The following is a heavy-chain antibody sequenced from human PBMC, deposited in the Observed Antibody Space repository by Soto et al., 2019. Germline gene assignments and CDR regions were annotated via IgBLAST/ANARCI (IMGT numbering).Heavy chain of an antibody. CDR1: GFVFSDYY. CDR2: ISGTGDTK. CDR3: AIGGGQIYYKGLDV. D-gene: IGHD3-10*01. Sequence: PGGSLRLSCAASGFVFSDYYLRWIRQAPGKGLECVAYISGTGDTKYYADSVEGRFTISRDNPKSSLYLQMNSLRAEDAAVYYCAIGGGQIYYKGLDVWGQGTTVTVSS. V-gene: IGHV3-11*01. J-gene: IGHJ6*02.